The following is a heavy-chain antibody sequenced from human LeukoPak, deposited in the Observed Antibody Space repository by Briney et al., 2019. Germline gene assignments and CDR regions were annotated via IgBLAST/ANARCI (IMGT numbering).Heavy chain of an antibody. J-gene: IGHJ6*02. CDR3: ARAYYGSGSYYNAYYYYYGMDV. CDR2: IIPIFGTA. D-gene: IGHD3-10*01. CDR1: GGTFSSYA. Sequence: GASVKVSCKASGGTFSSYAISWVRQAPGQGLEWMGGIIPIFGTANYAQKFQGRVTITADESTSTAYMELSSLRSEDTAVYYCARAYYGSGSYYNAYYYYYGMDVWGQGTTVTVSS. V-gene: IGHV1-69*13.